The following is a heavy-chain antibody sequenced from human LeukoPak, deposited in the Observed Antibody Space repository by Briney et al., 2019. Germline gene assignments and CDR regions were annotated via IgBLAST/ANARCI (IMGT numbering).Heavy chain of an antibody. V-gene: IGHV4-61*01. CDR1: GGSISTSSYY. Sequence: SETLSLTCTVSGGSISTSSYYWSWIRQPPGKGLEWIGYIYYSGSTNYNPSLKSRVTISVDTSKNQFSLKLSSVTAADTAVYYCARSGVLYYDSRQEPFDYWGQGTLVTVSS. CDR2: IYYSGST. CDR3: ARSGVLYYDSRQEPFDY. D-gene: IGHD3-22*01. J-gene: IGHJ4*02.